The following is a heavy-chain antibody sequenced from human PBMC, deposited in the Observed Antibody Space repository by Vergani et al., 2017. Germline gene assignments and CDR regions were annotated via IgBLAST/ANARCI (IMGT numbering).Heavy chain of an antibody. Sequence: EVQLQESGGGLVKPGGSLRASCAASGFSFSTYSIHWVRQAPGKGLEWVSSISGRSNYIYYADSLKGRFTISRDNSKNSVYLQMNSLRAEDTAIYYCARKKYYDSKDYYQVEPFDYWGQGTLVTVSS. J-gene: IGHJ4*02. D-gene: IGHD3-22*01. CDR1: GFSFSTYS. CDR2: ISGRSNYI. V-gene: IGHV3-21*06. CDR3: ARKKYYDSKDYYQVEPFDY.